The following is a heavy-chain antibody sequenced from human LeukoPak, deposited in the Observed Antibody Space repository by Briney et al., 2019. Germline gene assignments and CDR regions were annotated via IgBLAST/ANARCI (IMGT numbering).Heavy chain of an antibody. Sequence: PSETLSLTCTVSGGSISSGGYYWSWIRQHPGKGLEWIGYIYYSGSTYYNPSLKSRVTISVDTSKNQFSLKLSSVTAADTAVYYCARRRRDYDILTGYFPDAFDIWGQGTMVTVSS. V-gene: IGHV4-31*03. CDR3: ARRRRDYDILTGYFPDAFDI. CDR1: GGSISSGGYY. J-gene: IGHJ3*02. D-gene: IGHD3-9*01. CDR2: IYYSGST.